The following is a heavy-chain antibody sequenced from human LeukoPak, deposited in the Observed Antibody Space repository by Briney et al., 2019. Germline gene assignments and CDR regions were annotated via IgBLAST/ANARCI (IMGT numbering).Heavy chain of an antibody. Sequence: GGSLRLSCAASGFTFSSYWMNWVRQAPGKGLEWAANINGDGRDKYYVGSVRGRFTISRDNADNALYLQMNSLRGDDTAVYYCARGVDSAIDWWGQGTLVTVSS. V-gene: IGHV3-7*01. D-gene: IGHD3-9*01. J-gene: IGHJ4*02. CDR3: ARGVDSAIDW. CDR1: GFTFSSYW. CDR2: INGDGRDK.